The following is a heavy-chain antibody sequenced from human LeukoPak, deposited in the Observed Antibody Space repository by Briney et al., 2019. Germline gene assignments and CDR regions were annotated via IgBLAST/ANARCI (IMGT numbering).Heavy chain of an antibody. J-gene: IGHJ3*02. CDR2: INPNSGGT. Sequence: ASVKVSCKASGYTFTSYGISWVRQAPGQGLEWMGWINPNSGGTNYAQKFQGRVTMTRDTSISTAYMELSRLRSDDTAVYYCAREPRRSGPGAFDIWGQGTMVTVSS. D-gene: IGHD3-3*01. V-gene: IGHV1-2*02. CDR1: GYTFTSYG. CDR3: AREPRRSGPGAFDI.